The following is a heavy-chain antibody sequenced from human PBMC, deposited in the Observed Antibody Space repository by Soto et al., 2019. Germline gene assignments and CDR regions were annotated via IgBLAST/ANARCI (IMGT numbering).Heavy chain of an antibody. D-gene: IGHD3-22*01. J-gene: IGHJ3*02. V-gene: IGHV4-59*08. CDR1: SGYISSYY. Sequence: SETLSLNRTITSGYISSYYWSRIPQPPGKGLEWIGYIYYSGSTNYNPSLKSRVTISVDTSKNQFSLKLSSVTAADTAVYYCARQRTYYYDSSGYYYGAFDIWGQGTMVT. CDR3: ARQRTYYYDSSGYYYGAFDI. CDR2: IYYSGST.